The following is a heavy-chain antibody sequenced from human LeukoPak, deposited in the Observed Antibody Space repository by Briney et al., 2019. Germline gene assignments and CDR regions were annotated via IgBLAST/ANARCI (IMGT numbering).Heavy chain of an antibody. CDR3: ARESQTLTGYYAGFDP. J-gene: IGHJ5*02. CDR2: IYSGGST. Sequence: PGGSLRLSCAASGFTVSSNYMSWVRQAPGKGLEWVSVIYSGGSTYYADSVKGRFTISRDNSKNTLYLQMNSLRAEDTAVYYCARESQTLTGYYAGFDPWGQGTLVTVSS. V-gene: IGHV3-53*01. CDR1: GFTVSSNY. D-gene: IGHD3-9*01.